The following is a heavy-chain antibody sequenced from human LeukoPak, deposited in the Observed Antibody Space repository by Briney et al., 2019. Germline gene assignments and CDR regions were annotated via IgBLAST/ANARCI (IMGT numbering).Heavy chain of an antibody. Sequence: SETLSLTCTVSGGSISSGSYYWSWIRQHPGKGLEWIGYIYYSGGTYYNPSLKSRVTISVDTSKNQFSLKLSSVTAADTAVYYCARWTRSSANFDYWGQGTLVTVSS. CDR3: ARWTRSSANFDY. CDR1: GGSISSGSYY. J-gene: IGHJ4*02. CDR2: IYYSGGT. D-gene: IGHD2-2*01. V-gene: IGHV4-31*03.